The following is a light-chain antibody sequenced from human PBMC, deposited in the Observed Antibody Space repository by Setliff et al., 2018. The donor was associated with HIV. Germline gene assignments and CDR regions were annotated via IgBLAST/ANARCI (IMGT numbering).Light chain of an antibody. CDR1: SSDVGGYNY. Sequence: QSVLTQPASVSGSPGHSITISCTGTSSDVGGYNYVSWYQQHPGKAPKLMICDVSNGPSGVSNRFSGSKSGNTASLTISGLQAEDEADYYCSSYTSSTPLYVFGTGTKVTVL. CDR2: DVS. J-gene: IGLJ1*01. V-gene: IGLV2-14*03. CDR3: SSYTSSTPLYV.